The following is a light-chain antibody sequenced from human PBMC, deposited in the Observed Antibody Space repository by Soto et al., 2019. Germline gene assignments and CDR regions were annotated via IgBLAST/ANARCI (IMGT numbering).Light chain of an antibody. Sequence: QSVLTQPASVSGSPGQSIAISCTGTSSNVGGYNYVSWYQQHPGKAPKLMISEVSNRPSGVSDRFSGSKSGNTASLTISGLQAEDEADYYCSSYPSSSTYVFGTGTKLTVL. V-gene: IGLV2-14*01. CDR1: SSNVGGYNY. J-gene: IGLJ1*01. CDR2: EVS. CDR3: SSYPSSSTYV.